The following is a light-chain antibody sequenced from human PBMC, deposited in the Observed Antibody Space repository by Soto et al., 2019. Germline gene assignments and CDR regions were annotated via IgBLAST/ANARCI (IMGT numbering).Light chain of an antibody. CDR1: QSISSY. CDR3: LQDYNYPWT. CDR2: AAS. Sequence: IHMTQSPSSLSSSLGDRVTTTVRASQSISSYLNWYQQKPGKAPKLLIYAASSLQSGVPSRSSGSGSGTDFTLTISSLQPEDFATYYCLQDYNYPWTFGQGTKVDIK. V-gene: IGKV1-6*01. J-gene: IGKJ1*01.